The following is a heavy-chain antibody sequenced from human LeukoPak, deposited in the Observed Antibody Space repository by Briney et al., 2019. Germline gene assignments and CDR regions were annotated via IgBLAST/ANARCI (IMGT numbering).Heavy chain of an antibody. D-gene: IGHD3-3*01. CDR3: ASDKFWSGMNYYYYYGMDV. Sequence: GASVKVSCKASGGTFSSYAISWVRQAPGQGLEWMGGIIPIFGTANYAQKFQGRVTITADESTSTAYMELSSLRSEDTAVYYCASDKFWSGMNYYYYYGMDVWGQGTTVTVSS. CDR1: GGTFSSYA. J-gene: IGHJ6*02. CDR2: IIPIFGTA. V-gene: IGHV1-69*13.